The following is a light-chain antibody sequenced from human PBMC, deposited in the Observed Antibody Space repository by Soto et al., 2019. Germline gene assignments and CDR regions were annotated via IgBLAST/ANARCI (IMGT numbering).Light chain of an antibody. Sequence: QSVLTQPPSASGTPGQRVTISCSGSKSNIGTNTVTWYQHLPGTAPKLLIYRNDKRPSGVPDRLSGSKSGTSASLAISGLQSEDEADYYCAGWDDSLNVVVFGGGTKVTVL. CDR1: KSNIGTNT. V-gene: IGLV1-44*01. J-gene: IGLJ2*01. CDR2: RND. CDR3: AGWDDSLNVVV.